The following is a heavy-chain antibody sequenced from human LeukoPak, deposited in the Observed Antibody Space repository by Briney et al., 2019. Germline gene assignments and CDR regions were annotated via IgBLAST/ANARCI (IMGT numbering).Heavy chain of an antibody. CDR3: ARGFLSIVGANTGLDY. J-gene: IGHJ4*02. Sequence: SETLSLTCAVYGGSFSGYYWSWIRQPPGKGLDWIGEINHSGSTNYNPSLKSRVTISVDTSKTQFSLKLSSVTAADTAVYYCARGFLSIVGANTGLDYWGQGTLVTVSS. CDR2: INHSGST. CDR1: GGSFSGYY. V-gene: IGHV4-34*01. D-gene: IGHD1-26*01.